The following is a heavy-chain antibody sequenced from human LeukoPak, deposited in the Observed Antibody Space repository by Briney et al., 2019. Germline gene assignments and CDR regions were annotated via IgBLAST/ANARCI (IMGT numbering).Heavy chain of an antibody. CDR1: GYSFTSYW. D-gene: IGHD2-15*01. Sequence: GESLKISCKDSGYSFTSYWIGWVRQMPGKGLEWMGIIYPGVSDTRYSPSFQGQVTISADKSISTAYLQWSSLKASDTAMYYCAGGYCSGGSCQPYFDYWGQGTLVTVSS. CDR2: IYPGVSDT. V-gene: IGHV5-51*01. CDR3: AGGYCSGGSCQPYFDY. J-gene: IGHJ4*02.